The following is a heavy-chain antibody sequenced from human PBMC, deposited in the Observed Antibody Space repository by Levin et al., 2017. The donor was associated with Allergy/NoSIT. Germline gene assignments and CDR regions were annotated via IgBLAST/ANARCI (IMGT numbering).Heavy chain of an antibody. CDR2: IYYSGST. CDR3: AREGIWGSYRPGYFDY. CDR1: GGSISSYY. J-gene: IGHJ4*02. V-gene: IGHV4-59*01. D-gene: IGHD3-16*02. Sequence: SSETLSLTCTVSGGSISSYYWSWIRQPPGKGLEWIGYIYYSGSTNYNPSLKSRVTISVDTSKNQFSLKLSSVTAADTAVYYCAREGIWGSYRPGYFDYWGQGTLVTVSS.